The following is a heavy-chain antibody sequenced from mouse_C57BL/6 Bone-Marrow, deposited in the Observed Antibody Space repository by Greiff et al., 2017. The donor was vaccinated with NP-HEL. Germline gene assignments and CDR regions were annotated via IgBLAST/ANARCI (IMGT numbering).Heavy chain of an antibody. CDR2: IYPGDGDT. V-gene: IGHV1-82*01. CDR3: ERVGTTVFDY. J-gene: IGHJ2*01. D-gene: IGHD1-1*01. CDR1: GYAFSSSW. Sequence: QVQLQQSGPELVKPGASVKISCKASGYAFSSSWMNWVKQRPGKGLEWIGRIYPGDGDTNYNGKFKGKATLTADKSSSTAYLQLSSLTSEDAAVYFCERVGTTVFDYWGQGTTLTVSS.